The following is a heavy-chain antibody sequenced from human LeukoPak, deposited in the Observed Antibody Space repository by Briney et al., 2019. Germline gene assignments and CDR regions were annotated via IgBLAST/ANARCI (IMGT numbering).Heavy chain of an antibody. CDR2: INHSGST. CDR3: ARGLVRYAFDI. CDR1: GGSFSGYY. J-gene: IGHJ3*02. Sequence: SETLSLTCAVYGGSFSGYYWSWIRQPPGKGLEWIGEINHSGSTNYNPSLKSRLTISVDTSKNQFSLKLSSVTAADTAVYYCARGLVRYAFDIWGQGTMVTVSS. V-gene: IGHV4-34*01.